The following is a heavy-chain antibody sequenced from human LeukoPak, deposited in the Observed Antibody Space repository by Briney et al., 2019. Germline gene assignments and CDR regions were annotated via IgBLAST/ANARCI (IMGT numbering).Heavy chain of an antibody. CDR2: IYYSGST. Sequence: SETLSLTCTISGGSISSSSYYWGWIRQPPGKGLEWIGSIYYSGSTYYNPSLKSRVTISVDTSKNQFSLKLSSVTAADTAVYYCARGTMVRGVITGFDPWGQGTLVTVSS. D-gene: IGHD3-10*01. J-gene: IGHJ5*02. CDR1: GGSISSSSYY. V-gene: IGHV4-39*07. CDR3: ARGTMVRGVITGFDP.